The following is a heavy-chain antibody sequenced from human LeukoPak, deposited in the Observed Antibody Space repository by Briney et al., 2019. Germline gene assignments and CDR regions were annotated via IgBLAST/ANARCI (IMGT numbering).Heavy chain of an antibody. Sequence: GGSLRLSCTASGFTFSDYYMTWIRQAPGKGLEWVSVIYSGGSTYYADSVKGRFTISRDNSKNTLYLQMNSLRAEDTAVYYCARDFEQWLAYWGQGTLVTVSS. D-gene: IGHD6-19*01. V-gene: IGHV3-53*01. CDR1: GFTFSDYY. J-gene: IGHJ4*02. CDR2: IYSGGST. CDR3: ARDFEQWLAY.